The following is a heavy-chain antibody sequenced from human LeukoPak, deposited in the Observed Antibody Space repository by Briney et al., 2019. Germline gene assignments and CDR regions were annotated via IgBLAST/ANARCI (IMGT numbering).Heavy chain of an antibody. J-gene: IGHJ4*02. Sequence: PSETLSLTCTVSGGSISSSSYYWGWIRQPPGKGLEWIGSIYYSGSTYYNPSLKSRVTISVDTSKNQFSLKLSSVTAADTAVYYCARGYGSGRPDYWGQGTLVTVSS. CDR1: GGSISSSSYY. CDR3: ARGYGSGRPDY. D-gene: IGHD3-10*01. V-gene: IGHV4-39*01. CDR2: IYYSGST.